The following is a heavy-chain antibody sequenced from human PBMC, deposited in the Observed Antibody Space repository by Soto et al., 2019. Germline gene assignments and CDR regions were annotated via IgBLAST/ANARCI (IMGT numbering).Heavy chain of an antibody. J-gene: IGHJ5*02. CDR1: GFTFSSYA. CDR3: AKDFQILEWPTIFDP. Sequence: EVQLLESGGGLVQPGGSLRLSCAASGFTFSSYAMSWVRQAPGKGLEWVSAISGSGGSTYYAGSVKGRFTISRDNSTNTLYLQMNSLRAEDTAVYYCAKDFQILEWPTIFDPWGQGTLVTVSS. V-gene: IGHV3-23*01. CDR2: ISGSGGST. D-gene: IGHD3-3*01.